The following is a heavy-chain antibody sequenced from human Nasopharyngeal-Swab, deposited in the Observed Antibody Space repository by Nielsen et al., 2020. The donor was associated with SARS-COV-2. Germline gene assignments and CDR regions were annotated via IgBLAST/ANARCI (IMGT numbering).Heavy chain of an antibody. V-gene: IGHV5-10-1*01. CDR3: ARVGPSCFDY. CDR1: GYSFTNYW. Sequence: KVSCKGSGYSFTNYWISWVRQMPGKGLEWMGRINPTDSYTNYSPSFQGHVTISADKSISTAYLQWSSLKASDTAMYFCARVGPSCFDYLGHGTPVTVSS. D-gene: IGHD2-2*01. J-gene: IGHJ4*01. CDR2: INPTDSYT.